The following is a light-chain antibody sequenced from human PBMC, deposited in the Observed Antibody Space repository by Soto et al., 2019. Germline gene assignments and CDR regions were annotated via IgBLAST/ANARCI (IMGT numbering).Light chain of an antibody. CDR2: DAS. J-gene: IGKJ1*01. CDR1: QSISSW. Sequence: DIQMTQSPSTLSASVGDRVTITCRASQSISSWLAWYQQKPGKAPKLLIYDASSLESGVPSRFSGSGSGTEVTLTSSRLQPDDFATYYCQQYNSYSWTFGQGTKVEIK. V-gene: IGKV1-5*01. CDR3: QQYNSYSWT.